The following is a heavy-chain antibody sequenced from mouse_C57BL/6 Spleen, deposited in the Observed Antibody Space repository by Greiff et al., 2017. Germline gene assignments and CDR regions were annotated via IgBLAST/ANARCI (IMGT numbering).Heavy chain of an antibody. J-gene: IGHJ4*01. CDR1: GYSFTSYY. Sequence: VQLQESGPELVKPGASVKISCKASGYSFTSYYIHWVKQRPGQGLEWIGWIYPGSGNTKYNEKFKGKATLTADTSSSTAYMQLSSLTSEDSAVYYCARGARAMDYWGQGTSVTVSS. CDR3: ARGARAMDY. CDR2: IYPGSGNT. D-gene: IGHD3-1*01. V-gene: IGHV1-66*01.